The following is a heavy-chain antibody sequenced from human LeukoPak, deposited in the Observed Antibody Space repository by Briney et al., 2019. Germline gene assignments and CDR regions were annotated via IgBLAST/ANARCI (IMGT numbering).Heavy chain of an antibody. CDR3: ARENSGWYDAFDI. CDR2: IYYSGST. J-gene: IGHJ3*02. D-gene: IGHD6-19*01. Sequence: SETLSLTCAVYGGSFSGYYWSWIRQPPGKGLEWIGYIYYSGSTNYNPSLNSRGTISVDTSKNQFSLKLSSVTAADTAVYYCARENSGWYDAFDIWGQGTMVTVSS. CDR1: GGSFSGYY. V-gene: IGHV4-59*01.